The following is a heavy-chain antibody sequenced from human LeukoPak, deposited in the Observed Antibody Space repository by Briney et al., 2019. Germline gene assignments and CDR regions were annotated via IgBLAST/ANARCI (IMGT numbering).Heavy chain of an antibody. CDR3: ARDHDGGSGWDFEY. CDR1: GGSISSSSYY. J-gene: IGHJ4*02. CDR2: IYYSGIT. D-gene: IGHD6-19*01. Sequence: NTSETLSLTCTVSGGSISSSSYYWGWIRQPPGKGLEWIGSIYYSGITYYNPSLKSRVTISVDTSNNQFSLKLSFVTAADTAIYFCARDHDGGSGWDFEYWGQGTLVTVSS. V-gene: IGHV4-39*07.